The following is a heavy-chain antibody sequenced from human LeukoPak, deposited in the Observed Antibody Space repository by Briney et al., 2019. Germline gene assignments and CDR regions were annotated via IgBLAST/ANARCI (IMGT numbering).Heavy chain of an antibody. CDR3: ARGGGSGYYTYFDY. V-gene: IGHV3-21*01. CDR1: GFTFSSYS. CDR2: ISSSSSYI. Sequence: PGGSLRLSCAASGFTFSSYSMNWVRQAPGKGLEWVSFISSSSSYIYYADSVKGRFTISRDNAKNSLYLQMNSLRAEDTAVYYCARGGGSGYYTYFDYWGQGTLVTVSS. D-gene: IGHD3-3*01. J-gene: IGHJ4*02.